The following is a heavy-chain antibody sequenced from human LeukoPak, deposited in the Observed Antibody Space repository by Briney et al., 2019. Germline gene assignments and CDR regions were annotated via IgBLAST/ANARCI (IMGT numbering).Heavy chain of an antibody. CDR2: INGDGGST. J-gene: IGHJ6*02. Sequence: GGSLRLSCAASGFTFDDYAMHWVRQAPGKGLEWISLINGDGGSTYYADSVKGRFAISRDNSKNSLYLQMNSLRTEDTALYYCAKDSWGTYYYGMDVWGQGTTVTASS. CDR1: GFTFDDYA. V-gene: IGHV3-43*02. CDR3: AKDSWGTYYYGMDV. D-gene: IGHD3-16*01.